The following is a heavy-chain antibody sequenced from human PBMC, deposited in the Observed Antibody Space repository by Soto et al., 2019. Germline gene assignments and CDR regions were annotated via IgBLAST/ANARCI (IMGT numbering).Heavy chain of an antibody. Sequence: PSETLSLTCTVSGGSISSYYWSWIRQPPGKGLEWTGYIYYSGSTNYNPSLKSRVTISVDRSKNQFSLKLSSVTAADTAVYYCAAGGGLPRYYWGQGTLVTVSS. V-gene: IGHV4-59*12. CDR1: GGSISSYY. CDR3: AAGGGLPRYY. D-gene: IGHD5-12*01. CDR2: IYYSGST. J-gene: IGHJ4*02.